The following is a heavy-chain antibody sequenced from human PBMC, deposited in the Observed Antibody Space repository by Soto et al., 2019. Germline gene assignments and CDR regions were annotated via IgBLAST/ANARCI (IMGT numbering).Heavy chain of an antibody. CDR2: ISAYNGNT. CDR3: ARDRFKRATVTTNVPDY. Sequence: ASVKVSCKASGYTFTSYGISWVRQAPGQGLEWMGWISAYNGNTNYAQKLQGRVTMTTDTSTSTAYMELRSLRSDDTAVYYCARDRFKRATVTTNVPDYWGQGTLVTVSS. J-gene: IGHJ4*02. V-gene: IGHV1-18*01. CDR1: GYTFTSYG. D-gene: IGHD4-17*01.